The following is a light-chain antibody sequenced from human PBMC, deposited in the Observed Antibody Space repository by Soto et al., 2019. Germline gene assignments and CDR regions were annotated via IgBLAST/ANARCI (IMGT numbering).Light chain of an antibody. CDR2: AAS. J-gene: IGKJ1*01. V-gene: IGKV1-12*01. CDR1: RGIGDS. Sequence: IQMTQSPSSLSAVVGDRVTITCRASRGIGDSLAWYQQKPGKAPQFLIQAASNLQSGVPSRFSGSGSGTEFILSINSLQPEDIATYYCLQFSSFPRTFGQGTKVDI. CDR3: LQFSSFPRT.